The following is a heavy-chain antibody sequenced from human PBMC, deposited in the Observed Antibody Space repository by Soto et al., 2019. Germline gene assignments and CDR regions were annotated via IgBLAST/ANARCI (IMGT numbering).Heavy chain of an antibody. CDR1: GYSFTSYW. Sequence: PGESLKICCKGSGYSFTSYWISWVRQMPGKGQEWMGRIDPSDSYTNYSPPFQGHVTISADKSISTAYLQWSSLKASDTAMYYCAWARFSSYSGSYYNAFAIWGQGTMVTVSS. CDR2: IDPSDSYT. CDR3: AWARFSSYSGSYYNAFAI. J-gene: IGHJ3*02. D-gene: IGHD1-26*01. V-gene: IGHV5-10-1*01.